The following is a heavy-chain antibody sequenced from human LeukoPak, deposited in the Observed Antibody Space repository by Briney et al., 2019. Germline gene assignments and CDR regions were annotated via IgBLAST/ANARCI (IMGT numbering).Heavy chain of an antibody. D-gene: IGHD3-3*01. V-gene: IGHV4-38-2*02. J-gene: IGHJ4*02. Sequence: SETLSLTCTVSGYFISSGYYWGGIRQPPGKGLEWIASIYHSGSTYYNPPLKSRVTISVDASKNQFSLRLSYVTAADTAVYYCARNGLLRFLEPQDYWGQGTLVTVPS. CDR2: IYHSGST. CDR1: GYFISSGYY. CDR3: ARNGLLRFLEPQDY.